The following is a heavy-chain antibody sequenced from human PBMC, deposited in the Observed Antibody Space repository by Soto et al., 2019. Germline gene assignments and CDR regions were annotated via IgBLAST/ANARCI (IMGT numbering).Heavy chain of an antibody. CDR1: GGSISSSSYY. CDR2: IYYGGST. Sequence: PSETLSLTCTVSGGSISSSSYYWGWIRQPPGKGLEWIGSIYYGGSTYYNPSLKSRVTISVDTSKNQFSLKLSSVTAADTAVYYCAVYERYSSGWSTLDAFDIWGQGTMVTVSS. V-gene: IGHV4-39*01. J-gene: IGHJ3*02. D-gene: IGHD6-19*01. CDR3: AVYERYSSGWSTLDAFDI.